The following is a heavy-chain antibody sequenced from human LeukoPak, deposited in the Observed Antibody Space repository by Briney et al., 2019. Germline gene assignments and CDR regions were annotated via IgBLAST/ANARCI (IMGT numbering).Heavy chain of an antibody. V-gene: IGHV1-69*06. D-gene: IGHD1-20*01. CDR2: IIPIFGTA. J-gene: IGHJ4*02. Sequence: SVKVSCKASGGTFNNYAINWVRQAPGQGLEWMGGIIPIFGTANYAQKFQGRVTITADKSTSTAYMEMTSLTSADTAVYFCARAQRVTGTVYYFDYWGQGTLVTVSS. CDR3: ARAQRVTGTVYYFDY. CDR1: GGTFNNYA.